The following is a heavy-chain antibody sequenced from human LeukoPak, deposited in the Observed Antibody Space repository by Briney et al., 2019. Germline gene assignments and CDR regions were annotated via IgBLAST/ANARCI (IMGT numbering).Heavy chain of an antibody. J-gene: IGHJ4*02. Sequence: SETLSLTCAVYGGSFSGYYWSWIRQPPGKGLEWIGEINHSGSTNYNPSLKSRVTISVDTSKNQFSLKLSSVTAADTAVYYCAKDASGHGDYVDYWGQGTLVTVSS. CDR1: GGSFSGYY. CDR3: AKDASGHGDYVDY. CDR2: INHSGST. D-gene: IGHD1-26*01. V-gene: IGHV4-34*01.